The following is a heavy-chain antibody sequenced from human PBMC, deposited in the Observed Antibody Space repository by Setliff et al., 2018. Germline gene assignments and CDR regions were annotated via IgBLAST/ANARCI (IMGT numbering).Heavy chain of an antibody. CDR2: IHDSGNPT. J-gene: IGHJ4*02. CDR1: GFTFSNYY. D-gene: IGHD3-16*01. Sequence: GGSLRLSCAASGFTFSNYYMTWIRQAPGKGLEWISYIHDSGNPTYYADSVKARFTVSRDNAENSLYLQMNSLRAEDTAVYYCARTTGYRLEGDFDYWGQGTLVTVSS. V-gene: IGHV3-11*04. CDR3: ARTTGYRLEGDFDY.